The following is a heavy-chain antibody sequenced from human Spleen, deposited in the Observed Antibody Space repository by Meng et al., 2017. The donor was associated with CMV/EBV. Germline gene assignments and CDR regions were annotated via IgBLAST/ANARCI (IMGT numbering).Heavy chain of an antibody. V-gene: IGHV3-53*01. Sequence: LSCAASGFTFRSYGMSWVRQAPGKGLEWVSVIFSDGSTYYADSAKGRFTISRDNYRNAVYLQMNSLRAEDTAAYYCAREPDFGEGFDPWGQGTLVTVSS. CDR2: IFSDGST. CDR1: GFTFRSYG. J-gene: IGHJ5*02. D-gene: IGHD3-10*01. CDR3: AREPDFGEGFDP.